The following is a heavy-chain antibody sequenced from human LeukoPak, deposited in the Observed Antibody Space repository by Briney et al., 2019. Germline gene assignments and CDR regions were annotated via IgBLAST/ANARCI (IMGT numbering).Heavy chain of an antibody. V-gene: IGHV3-9*01. Sequence: GGSLRLSCAASGFTFDDYAMHWVRHAPGKGLEWVSGISWNSGSIGYADSVKGRFTISRDNAKNSLYLQMNSLRAEDTAVYYCATVWVGAFDIWGQGTMVTVSS. CDR1: GFTFDDYA. J-gene: IGHJ3*02. CDR2: ISWNSGSI. D-gene: IGHD2-15*01. CDR3: ATVWVGAFDI.